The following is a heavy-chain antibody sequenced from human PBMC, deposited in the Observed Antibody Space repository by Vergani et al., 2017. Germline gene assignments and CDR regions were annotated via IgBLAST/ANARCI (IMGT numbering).Heavy chain of an antibody. Sequence: EVQLVESGGGLVQPGGSLRLSCAASGFTVSSNYMSWVRQAPGKGLEWVSVLYSGGSTYYADSVKGRFTISRDNSKNTLYLQMNSLRAEDTAVYYCARAPVLLWFGESGYGMDVWGQGTTVTVSS. CDR3: ARAPVLLWFGESGYGMDV. J-gene: IGHJ6*02. CDR1: GFTVSSNY. D-gene: IGHD3-10*01. CDR2: LYSGGST. V-gene: IGHV3-66*01.